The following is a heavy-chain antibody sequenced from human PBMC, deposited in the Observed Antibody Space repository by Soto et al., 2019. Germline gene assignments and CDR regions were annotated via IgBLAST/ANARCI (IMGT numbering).Heavy chain of an antibody. D-gene: IGHD6-13*01. CDR3: ARDRGIAAAGTPKWDYYYGMDV. CDR1: GFTFSSYG. V-gene: IGHV3-33*01. Sequence: GGSLRFSCAASGFTFSSYGMHWVRQAPGKGLEWVAVIWYDGSNKYYADSVKGRFTISRDNSKNTLYLQMNSLRAEDTAVYYCARDRGIAAAGTPKWDYYYGMDVWGQGTTVTVSS. J-gene: IGHJ6*02. CDR2: IWYDGSNK.